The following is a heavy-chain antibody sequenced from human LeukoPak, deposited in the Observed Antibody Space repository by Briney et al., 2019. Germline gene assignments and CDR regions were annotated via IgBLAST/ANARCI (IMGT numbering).Heavy chain of an antibody. J-gene: IGHJ4*02. CDR2: ISGSGGST. D-gene: IGHD3-16*02. V-gene: IGHV3-23*01. CDR1: GFTFSSYE. Sequence: GGSLRLSCAASGFTFSSYEMNWVRQAPGKGLEWVSAISGSGGSTYYADSVKGRFTISRDNSKNTLYLQMNSLRAEDTAVYYCAKGDLYDYVWGSYRRIFDYWGQGTLVTVSS. CDR3: AKGDLYDYVWGSYRRIFDY.